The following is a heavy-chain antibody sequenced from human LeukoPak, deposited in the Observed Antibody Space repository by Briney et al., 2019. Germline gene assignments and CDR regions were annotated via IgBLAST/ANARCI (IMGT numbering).Heavy chain of an antibody. Sequence: SETLSLTCTVSGGSISSGGYYWSWIRQHPGKGLEWIGYIYYSGSTYYNPSLKSRVTISVDTSKNQFSLKLSSVTAADTAVYYCARAPADHPFDYWAREPWSPSPQ. J-gene: IGHJ4*02. V-gene: IGHV4-31*03. CDR2: IYYSGST. CDR1: GGSISSGGYY. CDR3: ARAPADHPFDY.